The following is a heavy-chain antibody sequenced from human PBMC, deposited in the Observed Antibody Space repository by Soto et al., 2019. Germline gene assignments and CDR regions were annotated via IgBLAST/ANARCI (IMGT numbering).Heavy chain of an antibody. Sequence: SETLSLTCTVSGGSISSSSYYWGWIRQPPGKGLEWIGSIYYSGSTYYNPSLKSRVTISVDTSKNQFSLKLSSVTAADTAVYYCARVRGQYPTVTTKNYYYYGMDVWGQGTTVTVSS. J-gene: IGHJ6*02. CDR2: IYYSGST. CDR1: GGSISSSSYY. CDR3: ARVRGQYPTVTTKNYYYYGMDV. D-gene: IGHD4-17*01. V-gene: IGHV4-39*07.